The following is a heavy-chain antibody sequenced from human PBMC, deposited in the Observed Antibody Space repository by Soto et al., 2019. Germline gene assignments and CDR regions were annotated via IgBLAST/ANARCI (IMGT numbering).Heavy chain of an antibody. D-gene: IGHD3-10*01. J-gene: IGHJ6*02. CDR2: IYPGDSDT. V-gene: IGHV5-51*01. CDR1: GYSITGYC. Sequence: GESQKISWKGSGYSITGYCIGWVRQMPGKGLEWMGIIYPGDSDTRYSPSFQGQVTISADKSISTAYLQWSSLKASDTAMYYCARLSTYYGSGGYYRTGYYYSGMDVGGQGTTVPVPS. CDR3: ARLSTYYGSGGYYRTGYYYSGMDV.